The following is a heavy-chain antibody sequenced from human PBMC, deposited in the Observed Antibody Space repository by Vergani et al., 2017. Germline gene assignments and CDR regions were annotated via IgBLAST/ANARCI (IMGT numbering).Heavy chain of an antibody. V-gene: IGHV1-2*02. CDR3: ARGQWLPTLSFDD. D-gene: IGHD6-19*01. Sequence: QVQLVQSGAEVKKPGASVKVSCKASGYTFTGYYMHWVRQAPGQGLEWMGWINPNSGGTNYAQQFQGRVTMTRDTSISTAYMELSRLRSDDTAVYYCARGQWLPTLSFDDGGQGTLVTVSS. CDR1: GYTFTGYY. CDR2: INPNSGGT. J-gene: IGHJ4*02.